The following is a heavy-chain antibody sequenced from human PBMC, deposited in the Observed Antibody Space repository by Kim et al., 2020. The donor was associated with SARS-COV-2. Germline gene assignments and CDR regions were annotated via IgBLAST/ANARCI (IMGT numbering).Heavy chain of an antibody. CDR3: GGGARHDY. Sequence: GGSLRLSCTASGFAFSSYWMTWIRQVPGKGLEWVANIKQDGSETYYVDSVKGRFTISRNNAQNSLYLQMNSLSGDVTAVYYCGGGARHDYWGQGTLVTVSS. CDR1: GFAFSSYW. V-gene: IGHV3-7*01. D-gene: IGHD1-26*01. J-gene: IGHJ4*02. CDR2: IKQDGSET.